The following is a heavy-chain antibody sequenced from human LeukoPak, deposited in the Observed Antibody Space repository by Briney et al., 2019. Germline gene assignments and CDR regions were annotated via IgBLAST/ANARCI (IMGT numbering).Heavy chain of an antibody. J-gene: IGHJ4*02. Sequence: GGSLRLSCAASGFTFSNYAMSWVRQAPGKGLEWVSSIGASGDDTHYSDSAKGRFTISRDNSKNILYLQMNSLRAKDTAVYYCARGGDYLDFWGQGTLVTVSS. CDR3: ARGGDYLDF. CDR2: IGASGDDT. V-gene: IGHV3-23*01. CDR1: GFTFSNYA.